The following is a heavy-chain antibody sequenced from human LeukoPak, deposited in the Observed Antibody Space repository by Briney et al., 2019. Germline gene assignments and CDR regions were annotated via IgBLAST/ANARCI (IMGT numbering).Heavy chain of an antibody. CDR3: TRLQDDFWSGYYYYFDY. J-gene: IGHJ4*02. Sequence: GGSLRLSCAASGFSFGSYAMSWVRQASGKGLEWVGRIRSKANSYATAYAASVKGRFTISRDDSKNTAYLQMNSLKTEDTAVYYCTRLQDDFWSGYYYYFDYWGQGTLVTVSS. D-gene: IGHD3-3*01. V-gene: IGHV3-73*01. CDR1: GFSFGSYA. CDR2: IRSKANSYAT.